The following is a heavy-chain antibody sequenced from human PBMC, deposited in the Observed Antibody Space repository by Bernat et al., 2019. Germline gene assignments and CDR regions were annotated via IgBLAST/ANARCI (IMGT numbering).Heavy chain of an antibody. D-gene: IGHD6-6*01. CDR2: ISWNSGSI. J-gene: IGHJ4*02. CDR1: GFTFDDYA. Sequence: EVQLVESGGGLVKPGRSLRLSCAASGFTFDDYAMHWVRQAPGKGLEWVSGISWNSGSIGYADSVKGRFTISRDNAKNSLYLQMNSLRAEDTALYYCAKDYSSSSFDAQFDYWGQGTLVTVSS. V-gene: IGHV3-9*01. CDR3: AKDYSSSSFDAQFDY.